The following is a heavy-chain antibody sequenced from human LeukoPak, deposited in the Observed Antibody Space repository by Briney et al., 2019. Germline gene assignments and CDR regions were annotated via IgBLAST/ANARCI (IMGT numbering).Heavy chain of an antibody. CDR1: GFTFSSYE. CDR3: AKSPGGRHHN. Sequence: GGSLRLSCAASGFTFSSYEMNWVRQAPGKGLEWVSIIYSGGSTYYADSVKGRFTISRDNSKNTLYLQMNSLRAEDTAVYYCAKSPGGRHHNWGQGTLVTVSS. V-gene: IGHV3-66*01. J-gene: IGHJ4*02. D-gene: IGHD3-16*01. CDR2: IYSGGST.